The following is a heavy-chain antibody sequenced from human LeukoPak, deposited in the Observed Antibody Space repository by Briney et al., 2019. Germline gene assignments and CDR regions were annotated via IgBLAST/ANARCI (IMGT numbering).Heavy chain of an antibody. CDR2: FSYSGST. CDR1: GGSISSYY. Sequence: SETLSLTCTVSGGSISSYYWSWIRQPPGKGLEWIGYFSYSGSTNYNPSLKSRVTISVDTSKNQFSLKLSSVTAADTAVYYCARDSGGYSSSWYRHDAFDIWGQGTMVTVSS. J-gene: IGHJ3*02. V-gene: IGHV4-59*01. CDR3: ARDSGGYSSSWYRHDAFDI. D-gene: IGHD6-13*01.